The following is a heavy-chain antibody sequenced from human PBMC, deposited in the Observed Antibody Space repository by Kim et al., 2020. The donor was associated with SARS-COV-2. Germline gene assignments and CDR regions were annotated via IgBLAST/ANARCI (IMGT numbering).Heavy chain of an antibody. D-gene: IGHD6-19*01. V-gene: IGHV3-64D*06. CDR3: VKERTSGWYDFDY. Sequence: GGSLRLSCSASGFTFSNYAMHWVRQAPGKGLEYVSGISSNGGSTYYADSVKDRFIISRDNSQNTLYLQMSSLRSEDTAVYYCVKERTSGWYDFDYCHQGTLLTVSS. CDR1: GFTFSNYA. CDR2: ISSNGGST. J-gene: IGHJ4*02.